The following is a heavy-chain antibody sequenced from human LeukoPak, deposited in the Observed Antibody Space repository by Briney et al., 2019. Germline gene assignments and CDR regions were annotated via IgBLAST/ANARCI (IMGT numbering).Heavy chain of an antibody. Sequence: ASVKVSCKASGYTFTSYGISWVRQAPGQGLEWMGWINPNSGGTNYAQKFQGRVTMTRDTSISTAYMELSRLRSDDTAVYYCARGGGGMYSSSPVDYWGQGTLVTVSS. V-gene: IGHV1-2*02. CDR3: ARGGGGMYSSSPVDY. D-gene: IGHD6-13*01. CDR1: GYTFTSYG. CDR2: INPNSGGT. J-gene: IGHJ4*02.